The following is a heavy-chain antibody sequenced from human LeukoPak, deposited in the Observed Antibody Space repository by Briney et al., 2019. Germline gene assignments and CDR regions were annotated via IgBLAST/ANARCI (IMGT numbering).Heavy chain of an antibody. CDR2: ISAYNGNT. J-gene: IGHJ4*02. CDR3: ARVLVFYDSSGYRYYFDY. D-gene: IGHD3-22*01. Sequence: ASVKVSCKASGYTFTSYGISWVRQAPGQGLEWMGWISAYNGNTNYAQKLQGRVTMTTDTSTSTAYMELRSLRSEDTAVYYCARVLVFYDSSGYRYYFDYWGQGTLVTVSS. V-gene: IGHV1-18*01. CDR1: GYTFTSYG.